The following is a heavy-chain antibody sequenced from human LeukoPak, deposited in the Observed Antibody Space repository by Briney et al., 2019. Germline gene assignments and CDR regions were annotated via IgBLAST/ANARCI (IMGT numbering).Heavy chain of an antibody. CDR2: INPNSGGT. J-gene: IGHJ4*02. D-gene: IGHD6-13*01. V-gene: IGHV1-2*02. CDR1: GYTFTGYY. CDR3: ARAEYSSSWYRGLFGDY. Sequence: GASVKVSCKASGYTFTGYYMHWVRQAPGQGLEWMGWINPNSGGTNYAQKFQGRVTMTRDTSISTAYMELSRLRSDDTAVYYCARAEYSSSWYRGLFGDYWGQGTLVTVSS.